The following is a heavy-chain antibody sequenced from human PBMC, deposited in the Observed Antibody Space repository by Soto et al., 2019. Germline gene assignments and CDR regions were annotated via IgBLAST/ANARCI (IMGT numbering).Heavy chain of an antibody. Sequence: SETLSLTCSVSNGSVSSPLSYWGWIRQPPGKRPEWIGVIYFSGITSYNPSFKSRVTISVDTSKNQFSLKLNSVTAADTAVYYCARDLWGYCGTDCYPLDVWGQGTTVTVSS. CDR1: NGSVSSPLSY. CDR3: ARDLWGYCGTDCYPLDV. D-gene: IGHD2-21*02. J-gene: IGHJ6*02. CDR2: IYFSGIT. V-gene: IGHV4-39*07.